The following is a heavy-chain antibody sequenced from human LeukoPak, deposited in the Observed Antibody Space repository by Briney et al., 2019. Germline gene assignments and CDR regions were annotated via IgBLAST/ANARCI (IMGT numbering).Heavy chain of an antibody. CDR2: ISYDGSNK. V-gene: IGHV3-30*04. CDR3: ARDQYVVRGVIITPHFHH. Sequence: GGSLRLSCAASRYTFSSYTMHWVRQAPGKGLEWVSLISYDGSNKYYADSVKGQFTISRDNYKNTLYLQMNSLSAEDTAVYYCARDQYVVRGVIITPHFHHWGQGTLVSVSS. D-gene: IGHD3-10*01. CDR1: RYTFSSYT. J-gene: IGHJ4*02.